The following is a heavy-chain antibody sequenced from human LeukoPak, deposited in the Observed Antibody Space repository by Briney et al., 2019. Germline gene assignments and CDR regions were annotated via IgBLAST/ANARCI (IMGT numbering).Heavy chain of an antibody. Sequence: GGSLRFSCAASGFTLNNAWMSWVRQAPGKGLEWLGRIKRETDGGTIDYAAPVKGRFTISRDDSRNTLYLQMDSLKIEGTAVYYCTTDRYYDNSELQFQHWGQGTLVTVSS. J-gene: IGHJ1*01. CDR2: IKRETDGGTI. D-gene: IGHD3-22*01. V-gene: IGHV3-15*01. CDR1: GFTLNNAW. CDR3: TTDRYYDNSELQFQH.